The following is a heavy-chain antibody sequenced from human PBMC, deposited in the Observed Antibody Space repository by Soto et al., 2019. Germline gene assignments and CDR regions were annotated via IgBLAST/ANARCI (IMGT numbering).Heavy chain of an antibody. CDR1: GGSISSGSCH. J-gene: IGHJ4*02. Sequence: SETLSLTCTVSGGSISSGSCHWRWIRQHPGKGLEWIGHIYYSGSSYYNPSLKSRATISIDTSKDQFSLRLGSVTAADTAVYYCARVEGSSYYFRHDCWGRGTLVTVSS. V-gene: IGHV4-31*03. CDR2: IYYSGSS. CDR3: ARVEGSSYYFRHDC. D-gene: IGHD1-26*01.